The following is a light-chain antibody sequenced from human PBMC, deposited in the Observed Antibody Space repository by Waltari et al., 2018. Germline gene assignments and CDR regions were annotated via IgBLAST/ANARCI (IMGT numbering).Light chain of an antibody. V-gene: IGKV4-1*01. Sequence: DIVMTQSPDSLAVSLGERATIHCMSSQSVLYSSNKHNYLAWYQQKPGQPPKLLIYWASTRESGVPDRFSGSGSGTDFTLTISSLQAEDVAVYYCQQYYNTLPTFGQGTKVEIK. CDR3: QQYYNTLPT. CDR1: QSVLYSSNKHNY. J-gene: IGKJ1*01. CDR2: WAS.